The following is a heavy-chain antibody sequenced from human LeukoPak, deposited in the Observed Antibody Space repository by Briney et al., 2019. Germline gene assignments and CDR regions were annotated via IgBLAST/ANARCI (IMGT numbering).Heavy chain of an antibody. CDR2: IYYSGST. Sequence: SETLSLTCTVSGGSISSYYWSWIRQPPGKGLEWIGYIYYSGSTNYNPSLKSRVTISADTSKNQFSPKLSSVTAADTAVYYCARGNFQQDYDFWSGYYDYYYGMDVWGQGTTVTVSS. J-gene: IGHJ6*02. V-gene: IGHV4-59*01. D-gene: IGHD3-3*01. CDR3: ARGNFQQDYDFWSGYYDYYYGMDV. CDR1: GGSISSYY.